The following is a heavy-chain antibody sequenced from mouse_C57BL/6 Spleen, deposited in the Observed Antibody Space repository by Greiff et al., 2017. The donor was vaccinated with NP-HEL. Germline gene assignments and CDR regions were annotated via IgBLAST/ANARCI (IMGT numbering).Heavy chain of an antibody. Sequence: EVQLQQSGAELVKPGASVKLSCTASGFNIKDYYMHWVKQRTEQGLERIGRIDPEDGETKSAPKFQGKATITADTSSNTANLQLSSLTSEDTAVYYCARGGSSGYDYWGQGTTLTVSS. D-gene: IGHD3-2*02. J-gene: IGHJ2*01. CDR3: ARGGSSGYDY. V-gene: IGHV14-2*01. CDR1: GFNIKDYY. CDR2: IDPEDGET.